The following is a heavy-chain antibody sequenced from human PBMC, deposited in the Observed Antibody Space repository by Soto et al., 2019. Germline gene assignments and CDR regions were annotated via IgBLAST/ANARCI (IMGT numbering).Heavy chain of an antibody. CDR1: GGSISSGGYY. D-gene: IGHD4-17*01. V-gene: IGHV4-31*03. J-gene: IGHJ4*02. CDR3: ARGTVTTFLSFDY. Sequence: TLSLTCTVSGGSISSGGYYWSWIRQHPGKGLEWIGYIYYSGSTYYNPSLKSRVTISVDTSKNQFSLKLSSVTAADTAVYYCARGTVTTFLSFDYWGQGTLVTVSS. CDR2: IYYSGST.